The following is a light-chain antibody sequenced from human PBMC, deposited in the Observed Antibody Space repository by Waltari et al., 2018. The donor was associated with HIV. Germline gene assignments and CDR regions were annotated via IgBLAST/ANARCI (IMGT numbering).Light chain of an antibody. CDR2: NAS. J-gene: IGLJ1*01. CDR3: HVWDRSSDHHV. CDR1: NIGSKR. Sequence: SYVLTPPPSVSVAPGQTARITCGGNNIGSKRVHWYQQKAGQAPVLVVYNASDRPSGIPERFSGSNSGNTATLTISRVEAGDEADYYCHVWDRSSDHHVFGTGTKVTVL. V-gene: IGLV3-21*02.